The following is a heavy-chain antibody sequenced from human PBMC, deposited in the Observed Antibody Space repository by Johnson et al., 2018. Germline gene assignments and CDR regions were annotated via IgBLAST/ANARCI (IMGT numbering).Heavy chain of an antibody. Sequence: QVQLQASGPGLVKPSETLSLTCTVSGGSISSYYWSWIRQPPGKGLEWIGYIYYRGSTTHHPPPTGRVTISVDPSTNQFALKLGSGTAVDTAVYYWARVGVGAPTYYYGMDVWGQGTTVTVS. CDR3: ARVGVGAPTYYYGMDV. CDR1: GGSISSYY. D-gene: IGHD1-26*01. V-gene: IGHV4-59*12. CDR2: IYYRGST. J-gene: IGHJ6*02.